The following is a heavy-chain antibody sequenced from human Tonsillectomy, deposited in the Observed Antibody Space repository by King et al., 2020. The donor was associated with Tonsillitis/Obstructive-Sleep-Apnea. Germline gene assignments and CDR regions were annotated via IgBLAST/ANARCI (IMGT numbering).Heavy chain of an antibody. D-gene: IGHD6-19*01. V-gene: IGHV3-23*04. CDR2: ISDNGAGT. Sequence: VQLVESGGGSVQPGGSLRRSCAASGFTFIRYAMTWVRQAPGKGLEWVSSISDNGAGTHYADSVKGRFTISRDNSKNTLYLQMNSLRVDDTAVYYCAGGPAGADYYYMDVWGKGTTVTVSS. J-gene: IGHJ6*03. CDR1: GFTFIRYA. CDR3: AGGPAGADYYYMDV.